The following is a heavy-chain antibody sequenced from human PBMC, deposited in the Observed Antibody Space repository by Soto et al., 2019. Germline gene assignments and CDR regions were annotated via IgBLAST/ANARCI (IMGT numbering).Heavy chain of an antibody. V-gene: IGHV2-5*02. J-gene: IGHJ4*01. Sequence: QITLNESGPTVVRPTETLALTCRFSGFLLTTSGVGVGWIRQSPGKAPEWLALIYWDDDKRYSASLKSRLTITKDTSQIQVVLTVSDLDPTDTDTYYCAHRVLRSVFGLVTTTAIYFDFWCHGTPFAVSS. CDR2: IYWDDDK. D-gene: IGHD3-3*01. CDR1: GFLLTTSGVG. CDR3: AHRVLRSVFGLVTTTAIYFDF.